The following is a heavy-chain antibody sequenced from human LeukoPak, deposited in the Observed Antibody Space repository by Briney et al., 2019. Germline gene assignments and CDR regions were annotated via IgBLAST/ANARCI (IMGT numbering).Heavy chain of an antibody. CDR2: IKQDGSEK. Sequence: GSLRLSCAASGFTFSSYRMRWVRQAPGKGLEWVANIKQDGSEKYYVDSVKGRFTISRDNAKNSLYLQMNSLRAEDTAVYYCARDDCSSISCYHNWFDPWGQGTLVTVSS. D-gene: IGHD2-2*01. V-gene: IGHV3-7*01. CDR1: GFTFSSYR. CDR3: ARDDCSSISCYHNWFDP. J-gene: IGHJ5*02.